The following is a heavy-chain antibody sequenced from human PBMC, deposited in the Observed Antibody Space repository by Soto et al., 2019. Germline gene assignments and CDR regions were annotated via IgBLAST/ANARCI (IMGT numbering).Heavy chain of an antibody. CDR2: IYYSGST. CDR1: GGSISSSSYY. Sequence: SETLSLTCTVSGGSISSSSYYWGWIRQPPGKGLEWIGSIYYSGSTYYNPSLKSRVTISVDTSKNQFSLKLSSVTAADTAVYYCARVISGYCSSPSCYRDYYYYYYMDVWGKGTTVTVSS. CDR3: ARVISGYCSSPSCYRDYYYYYYMDV. D-gene: IGHD2-2*01. V-gene: IGHV4-39*07. J-gene: IGHJ6*03.